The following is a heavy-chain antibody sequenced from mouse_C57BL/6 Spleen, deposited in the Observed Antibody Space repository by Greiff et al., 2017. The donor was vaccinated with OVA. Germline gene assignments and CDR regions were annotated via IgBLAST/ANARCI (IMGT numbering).Heavy chain of an antibody. CDR1: GYTFTSYW. J-gene: IGHJ2*01. CDR2: IDPSDSYT. D-gene: IGHD2-3*01. CDR3: ARSHDGYTDY. Sequence: QVQLQQPGAELVKPGASVKLSCKASGYTFTSYWMQWVKQRPGQGLEWIGEIDPSDSYTNYNQKFKGKATLTVDTSSSTAYMQLSSLTSEDSAVYYCARSHDGYTDYWGQGTTLTVSS. V-gene: IGHV1-50*01.